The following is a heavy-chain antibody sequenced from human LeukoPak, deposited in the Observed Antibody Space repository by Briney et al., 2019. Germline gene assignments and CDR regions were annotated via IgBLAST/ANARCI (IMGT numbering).Heavy chain of an antibody. Sequence: SETQSLTCTVSGGSISSYYWSWIRQPPGKGLEWIGYIYYSGSTKYNPSLKSRVTISVDTSKNRFSLKLSSVTAADTAVYYCARGTYYDSSGYYLRYYYYGMDVWGHGTTVTVSS. V-gene: IGHV4-59*12. J-gene: IGHJ6*02. CDR3: ARGTYYDSSGYYLRYYYYGMDV. CDR2: IYYSGST. D-gene: IGHD3-22*01. CDR1: GGSISSYY.